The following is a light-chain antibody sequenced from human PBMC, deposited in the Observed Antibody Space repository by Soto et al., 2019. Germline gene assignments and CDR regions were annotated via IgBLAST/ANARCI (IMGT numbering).Light chain of an antibody. CDR1: QSISSN. J-gene: IGKJ1*01. CDR3: QQYNNWPWT. Sequence: EIVMTQSPATLFVSPGERATLSCRASQSISSNLAWYQQKPGQAPRLLFYGASTRATGIPASFSGSGSGTEFTLTITRLQSEDFAVYYCQQYNNWPWTFGQGTKVEIK. V-gene: IGKV3-15*01. CDR2: GAS.